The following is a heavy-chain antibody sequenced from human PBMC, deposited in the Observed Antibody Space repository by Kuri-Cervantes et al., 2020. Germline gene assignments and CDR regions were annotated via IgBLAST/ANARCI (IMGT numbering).Heavy chain of an antibody. CDR3: ARYYYDSSGYYRFDY. V-gene: IGHV4-30-4*02. CDR1: GGSISSGDYY. J-gene: IGHJ4*02. Sequence: SETLSLTCTVSGGSISSGDYYWSWIRQPPGKGLEWIGYIYYSGSTYYNPSLKSRVTISVDTSKNQFSLKLSSVTAADTAVYYCARYYYDSSGYYRFDYWGQGTLVTVSS. D-gene: IGHD3-22*01. CDR2: IYYSGST.